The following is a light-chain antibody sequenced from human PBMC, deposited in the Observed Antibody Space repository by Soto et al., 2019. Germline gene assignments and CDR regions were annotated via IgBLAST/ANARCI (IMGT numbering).Light chain of an antibody. CDR3: SAYTSSYTYV. J-gene: IGLJ1*01. Sequence: QSALTQPASVSGAPGQSITISCTGTSSDVGGYNYVSWYQQHPGKAPKLMIYDVTNRPSGVSNRFSGSKSGNTASLTISWLQAEDEADYYCSAYTSSYTYVFGTGTKLTVL. CDR2: DVT. CDR1: SSDVGGYNY. V-gene: IGLV2-14*01.